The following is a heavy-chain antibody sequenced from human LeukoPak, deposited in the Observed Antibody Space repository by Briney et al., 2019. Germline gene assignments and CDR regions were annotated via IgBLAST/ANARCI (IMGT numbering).Heavy chain of an antibody. V-gene: IGHV7-4-1*02. CDR3: ARHDNDDDFDY. CDR2: INMYTANP. CDR1: GYTFTRYA. D-gene: IGHD3-16*01. J-gene: IGHJ4*02. Sequence: GASVKVSCKASGYTFTRYAINWLRQAPGQGLEWMGWINMYTANPAYAQGFTERFVFSLDTSVTTAYPQISNLKTEDTAVYYCARHDNDDDFDYWGQGTLVTVSS.